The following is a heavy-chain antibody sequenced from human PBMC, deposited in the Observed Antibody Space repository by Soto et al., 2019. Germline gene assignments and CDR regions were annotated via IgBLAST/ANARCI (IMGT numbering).Heavy chain of an antibody. J-gene: IGHJ3*02. CDR1: GFTFSSSA. V-gene: IGHV3-21*01. D-gene: IGHD6-19*01. CDR3: ASTSSGFAFDI. CDR2: ISDSGGSR. Sequence: GGSLRLSCAASGFTFSSSAVTWVRQAPGKGLEWVSSISDSGGSRYYADSVKGRFTISRDNAKNSLYLQMNSLRAEDTAVYYCASTSSGFAFDIWGQGTMVTVSS.